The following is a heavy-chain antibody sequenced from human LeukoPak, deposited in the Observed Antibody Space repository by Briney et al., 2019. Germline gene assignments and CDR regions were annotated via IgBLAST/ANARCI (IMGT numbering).Heavy chain of an antibody. Sequence: GESLKISCKGSGYSFTSYWIAWVRQMPGKGLEWMGIIYPGDSDTRYSPSFQGQVTISADKSISTAYLQWSSLKAADTPMYYCAKQEDSSSTWNHFDYWGQGTLVTVSS. CDR1: GYSFTSYW. J-gene: IGHJ4*02. CDR2: IYPGDSDT. V-gene: IGHV5-51*01. D-gene: IGHD6-13*01. CDR3: AKQEDSSSTWNHFDY.